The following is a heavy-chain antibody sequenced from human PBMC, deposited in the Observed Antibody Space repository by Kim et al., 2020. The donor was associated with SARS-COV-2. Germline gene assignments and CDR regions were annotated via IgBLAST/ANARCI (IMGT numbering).Heavy chain of an antibody. V-gene: IGHV1-69*13. D-gene: IGHD2-15*01. CDR1: GGTFSSYA. CDR2: IIPIFGTA. J-gene: IGHJ6*02. CDR3: AREVYCSGGSCSYYYYYYGIDV. Sequence: SVKVSCKASGGTFSSYAISWVRQAPGQGLEWMGGIIPIFGTANYAQKFQGRVTITADESTSTAYMELSSLRSEDTAVYYCAREVYCSGGSCSYYYYYYGIDVWGQGTTVTVSS.